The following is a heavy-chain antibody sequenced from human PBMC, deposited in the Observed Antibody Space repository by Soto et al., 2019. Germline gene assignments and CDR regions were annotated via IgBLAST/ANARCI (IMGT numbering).Heavy chain of an antibody. J-gene: IGHJ6*02. V-gene: IGHV3-73*01. D-gene: IGHD6-19*01. CDR3: ARDKALIAVAGSRHYYYGMDV. CDR1: GFTFSGSA. Sequence: GGSLRLSCAASGFTFSGSAMHWIRQASGKGLEWVGQIRRKAKSYATEYVASVKGRFTISRDDSKNMAYLQMNSLKTEDTAVYYCARDKALIAVAGSRHYYYGMDVWGQGTTVTVSS. CDR2: IRRKAKSYAT.